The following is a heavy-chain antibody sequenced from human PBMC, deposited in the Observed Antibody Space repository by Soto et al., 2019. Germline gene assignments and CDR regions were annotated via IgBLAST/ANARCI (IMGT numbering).Heavy chain of an antibody. Sequence: QVQLVQSGAEVKKPGSSVKVSCKASGGTFSSYTISWVRQAPGQGLEWMGRIIPILGIANYAQKFQGRFTITADKSTSTAYMELSSLRSDDTAVYYCARGMTTVTSWLGYYYGMDVWGQGTTVTVSS. CDR1: GGTFSSYT. D-gene: IGHD4-17*01. CDR2: IIPILGIA. V-gene: IGHV1-69*02. J-gene: IGHJ6*02. CDR3: ARGMTTVTSWLGYYYGMDV.